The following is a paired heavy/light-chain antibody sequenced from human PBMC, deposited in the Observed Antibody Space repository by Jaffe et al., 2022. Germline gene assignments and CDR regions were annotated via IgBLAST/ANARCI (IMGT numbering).Light chain of an antibody. V-gene: IGLV1-40*01. CDR3: QSYDSSLSGSNV. CDR1: SSNIGAGYD. CDR2: GNS. J-gene: IGLJ1*01. Sequence: QSVLTQPPSVSGAPGQRVTISCTGSSSNIGAGYDVHWYQQLPGTAPKLLIYGNSNRPSGVPDRFSGSKSGTSASLAITGLQAEDEADYYCQSYDSSLSGSNVFGTGTKVTVL.
Heavy chain of an antibody. V-gene: IGHV4-34*01. CDR1: GGSFSGYY. CDR2: INHSGST. Sequence: QVQLQQWGAGLLKPSETLSLTCAVYGGSFSGYYWSWIRQPPGKGLEWIGEINHSGSTNYNPSLKSRVTISVDTSKNQFSLKLSSVTAADTAVYYCARGSTTVTTRADTTRGRRKGRYYYYMDVWGKGTTVTVSS. CDR3: ARGSTTVTTRADTTRGRRKGRYYYYMDV. J-gene: IGHJ6*03. D-gene: IGHD4-17*01.